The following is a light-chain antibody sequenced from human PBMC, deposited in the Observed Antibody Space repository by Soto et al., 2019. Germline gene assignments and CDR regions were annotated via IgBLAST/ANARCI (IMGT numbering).Light chain of an antibody. J-gene: IGLJ1*01. CDR3: QSYDSSLSGYV. Sequence: QSVLTQPPSVSGAPGQRVTISCTGSSSNIGAGYDVHWYQQLPGTAPKLLIYCNSNRPSGVPDRFSGSKSGTSASLAITGLQDEDDADYYCQSYDSSLSGYVFGTGTKLTVL. V-gene: IGLV1-40*01. CDR1: SSNIGAGYD. CDR2: CNS.